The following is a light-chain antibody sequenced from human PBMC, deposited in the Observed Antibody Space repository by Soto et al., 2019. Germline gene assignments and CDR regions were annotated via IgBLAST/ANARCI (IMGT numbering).Light chain of an antibody. V-gene: IGKV3-20*01. CDR3: QQYGSLPRT. Sequence: PGERATLSCRASQSVSTNYIAWYQQKPGQAPRLLIYGASNRATGIPDRFSGSGSGTDFTLTISRLEPEDFAVYYCQQYGSLPRTFGQGTKVEIK. CDR2: GAS. CDR1: QSVSTNY. J-gene: IGKJ1*01.